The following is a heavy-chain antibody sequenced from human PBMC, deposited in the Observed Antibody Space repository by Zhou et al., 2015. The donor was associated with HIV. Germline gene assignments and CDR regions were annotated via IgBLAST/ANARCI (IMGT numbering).Heavy chain of an antibody. CDR1: GFTFTMHT. CDR2: MYRGGST. D-gene: IGHD3-16*02. CDR3: ARGGNYHYGMDV. J-gene: IGHJ6*02. Sequence: EVQLVESGGGLVNPGGSLRLSCDASGFTFTMHTINWVRQAPGKGLEWVSVMYRGGSTHYADSVKGQFTISRDSSKNTVYLQMNNLRGEDTAVYYCARGGNYHYGMDVWGQGTTVTVSS. V-gene: IGHV3-66*01.